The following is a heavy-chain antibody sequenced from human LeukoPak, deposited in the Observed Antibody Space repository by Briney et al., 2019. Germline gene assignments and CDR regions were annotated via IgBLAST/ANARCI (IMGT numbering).Heavy chain of an antibody. J-gene: IGHJ4*02. CDR2: IYYSGNT. CDR1: GGSISSSSYY. Sequence: PSETLSLTCTVSGGSISSSSYYWGWIRQSPGEGPEWIGSIYYSGNTYYNPSLKSRVTISVDTSKNQFSLKLNSVTAADTAVYYCARTPRDGYNSPYFDYWGQGTLVTVSS. V-gene: IGHV4-39*01. CDR3: ARTPRDGYNSPYFDY. D-gene: IGHD5-24*01.